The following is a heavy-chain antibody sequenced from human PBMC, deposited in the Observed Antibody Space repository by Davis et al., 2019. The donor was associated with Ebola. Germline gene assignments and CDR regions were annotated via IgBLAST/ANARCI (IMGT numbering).Heavy chain of an antibody. CDR3: ARDASTVTTNWFDP. V-gene: IGHV3-21*01. D-gene: IGHD4-17*01. Sequence: GESLKISCAASGFTFSSYSMNWVRQAPGKGLEWVSSISSSSSYIYYADSVKGRFTISRDNAKNSLYLQMNSLRDEDTAVYYCARDASTVTTNWFDPWGQGTLVTVSS. CDR2: ISSSSSYI. CDR1: GFTFSSYS. J-gene: IGHJ5*02.